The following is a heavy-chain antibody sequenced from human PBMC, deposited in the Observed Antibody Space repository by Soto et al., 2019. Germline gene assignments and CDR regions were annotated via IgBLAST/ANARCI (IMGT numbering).Heavy chain of an antibody. J-gene: IGHJ4*02. D-gene: IGHD3-10*01. Sequence: EVQLLESGGGLVQPGGSLRLSCAASGFTFSSYAMSWVRQAPGKGLEWVSVISGSGDSTNYADSVKGRFTISRDNSKNTLYLQMNSLRAEDTAVYYCAKRSSGSYFDYWGQGTLVTVSS. V-gene: IGHV3-23*01. CDR3: AKRSSGSYFDY. CDR2: ISGSGDST. CDR1: GFTFSSYA.